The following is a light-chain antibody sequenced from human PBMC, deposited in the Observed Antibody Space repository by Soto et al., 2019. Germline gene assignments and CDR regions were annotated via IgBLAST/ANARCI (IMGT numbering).Light chain of an antibody. CDR2: LAS. V-gene: IGKV1-9*01. Sequence: IQLTQSPSSLSASVGDRVNITCRASQDISTYLAWYQQHPGRAPKLLVFLASTLASGVPSRFSGRGSGTDFTITISSLQPDDFATYYCQQLDSDPPWTFGKGTRVEIK. CDR1: QDISTY. CDR3: QQLDSDPPWT. J-gene: IGKJ1*01.